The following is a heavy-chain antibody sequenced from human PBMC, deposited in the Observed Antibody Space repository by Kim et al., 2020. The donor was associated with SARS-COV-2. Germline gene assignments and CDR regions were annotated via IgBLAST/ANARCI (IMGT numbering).Heavy chain of an antibody. CDR3: ARSVSFYYGMDV. J-gene: IGHJ6*02. CDR2: K. V-gene: IGHV3-33*01. Sequence: KYYADCVKDRCTISRDKSKNTLYLQMNSLRSEDTAVYYCARSVSFYYGMDVWGQGTTVTVSS.